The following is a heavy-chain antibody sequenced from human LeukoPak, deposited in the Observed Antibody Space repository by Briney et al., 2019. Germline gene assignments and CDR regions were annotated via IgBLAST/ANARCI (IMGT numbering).Heavy chain of an antibody. D-gene: IGHD7-27*01. V-gene: IGHV4-39*07. Sequence: SETLSLTCTVSGGSISSSSNYWGWIRQPPGKGLEWIGSIYYSGSTYSNPSLKSRVTISVDTSKNQFSLKLSSVTAADTAVYYCARVTGVGAAEAFDIWGQGTMVTVSS. CDR3: ARVTGVGAAEAFDI. CDR2: IYYSGST. J-gene: IGHJ3*02. CDR1: GGSISSSSNY.